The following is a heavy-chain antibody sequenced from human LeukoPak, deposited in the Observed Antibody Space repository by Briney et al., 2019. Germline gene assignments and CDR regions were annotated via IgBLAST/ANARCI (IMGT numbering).Heavy chain of an antibody. Sequence: SETLSLTCTVAGGSISSGNYYWSWIRLPAGKGLEWVGRIYASGITKYNPSLKSRVTISVDTSKNQFSLKLSSVTAADTAVYYCARDLIAARVGDAFDIWGQGTMVTVSS. J-gene: IGHJ3*02. CDR1: GGSISSGNYY. CDR3: ARDLIAARVGDAFDI. D-gene: IGHD6-6*01. CDR2: IYASGIT. V-gene: IGHV4-61*02.